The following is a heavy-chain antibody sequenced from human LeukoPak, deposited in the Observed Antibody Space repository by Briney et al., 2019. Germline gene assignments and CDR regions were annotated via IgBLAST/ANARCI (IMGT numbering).Heavy chain of an antibody. CDR3: AKDLRILDP. V-gene: IGHV3-23*01. CDR2: LSGSGITT. J-gene: IGHJ5*02. Sequence: PGGSLRLSCAASGFTFSNSAMSWVRQAPGKGLEWVSTLSGSGITTYYADSVKGRFTISRDNSKNTLYLQMNSLRAEDTAVYYCAKDLRILDPWGQGTLVTVSS. CDR1: GFTFSNSA. D-gene: IGHD3-10*01.